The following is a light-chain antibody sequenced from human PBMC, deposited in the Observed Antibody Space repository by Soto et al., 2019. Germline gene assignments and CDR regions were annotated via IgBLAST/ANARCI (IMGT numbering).Light chain of an antibody. V-gene: IGLV7-46*01. J-gene: IGLJ7*01. CDR2: DTS. Sequence: QAVVTQEPSLTVSPGGTVTLTCGSSTGAVTSGHYPYWFQQKPGQAPRTLIYDTSNKHSWTPARFSGSLLGGKAALTLSGAQPEDEAEYYCLLSYSGASHAVFGGGTKLTVL. CDR3: LLSYSGASHAV. CDR1: TGAVTSGHY.